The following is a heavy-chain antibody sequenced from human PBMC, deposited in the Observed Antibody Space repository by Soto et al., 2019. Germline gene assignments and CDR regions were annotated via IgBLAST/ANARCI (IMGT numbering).Heavy chain of an antibody. V-gene: IGHV5-10-1*01. CDR2: IDPSDSYT. D-gene: IGHD2-15*01. Sequence: GESLKISCKGSGYSFTSYWISWVRQMPGKGLEWMGRIDPSDSYTNYSPSFQGHVTISADKSISTAYLQWSSLKASDTAMYYCARHSRYCSGGSRYYYYYGMDVWGQGTTVTVSS. CDR1: GYSFTSYW. J-gene: IGHJ6*02. CDR3: ARHSRYCSGGSRYYYYYGMDV.